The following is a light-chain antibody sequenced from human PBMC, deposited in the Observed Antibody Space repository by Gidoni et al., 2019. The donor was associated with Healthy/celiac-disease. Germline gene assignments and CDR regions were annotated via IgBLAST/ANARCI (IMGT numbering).Light chain of an antibody. CDR1: TGAVTSGHY. CDR2: DTS. V-gene: IGLV7-46*01. Sequence: QAVVPQEPSLTVSPGGTVTLTCGSSTGAVTSGHYPYWFQQKPGQAPRTLIYDTSNKHSWTPARFSGSLLGGKAALTLSGAQPEDGAEYYCLLSYSGARGVFGGGTKLTVL. J-gene: IGLJ2*01. CDR3: LLSYSGARGV.